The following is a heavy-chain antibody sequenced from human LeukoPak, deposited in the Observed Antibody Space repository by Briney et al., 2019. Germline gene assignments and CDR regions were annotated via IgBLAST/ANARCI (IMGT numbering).Heavy chain of an antibody. D-gene: IGHD6-6*01. V-gene: IGHV3-30*03. J-gene: IGHJ4*02. CDR3: ARDESSSSLDY. CDR2: ISYDGSNK. Sequence: GRSLRLSCAASGFTFSSYGMHWVRQAPGKGLEWVAVISYDGSNKYYADSVKGRFTISRDNSKNTLYLQMNSLRAEDTAVYYCARDESSSSLDYWGQGTLVTVSS. CDR1: GFTFSSYG.